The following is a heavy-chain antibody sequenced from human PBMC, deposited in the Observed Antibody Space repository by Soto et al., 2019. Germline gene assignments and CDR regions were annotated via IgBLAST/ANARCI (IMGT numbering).Heavy chain of an antibody. CDR3: ARDLQRFYYYGMDV. D-gene: IGHD5-18*01. CDR1: GFTFSSYG. CDR2: IWYDGSNK. V-gene: IGHV3-33*01. Sequence: GGSLRLSCAASGFTFSSYGMHWVRQAPGKGLEWVAVIWYDGSNKYYADSVKGRFTISRDNSKNTLYLQMNSLRAEDTAVYYCARDLQRFYYYGMDVWGQGTTVTVSS. J-gene: IGHJ6*02.